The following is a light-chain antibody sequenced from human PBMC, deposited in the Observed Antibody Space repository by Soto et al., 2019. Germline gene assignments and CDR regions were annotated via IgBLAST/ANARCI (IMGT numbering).Light chain of an antibody. Sequence: DIQLTQSPSFLSAFVGDTFTITCRARQAMSTYLAWYQQKPGKVPKLLIRSASTLQSGVPPRFSGGGSGTEFTLTISTLQPDDSGIYSSQQLNGYQLAFGGGTNVEIK. J-gene: IGKJ4*01. V-gene: IGKV1-9*01. CDR3: QQLNGYQLA. CDR1: QAMSTY. CDR2: SAS.